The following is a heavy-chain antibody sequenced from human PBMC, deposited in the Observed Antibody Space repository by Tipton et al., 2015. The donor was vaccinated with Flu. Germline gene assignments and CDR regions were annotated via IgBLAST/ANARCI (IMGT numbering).Heavy chain of an antibody. CDR1: GGSISGNY. V-gene: IGHV4-59*01. CDR2: IYYSGST. CDR3: ARQFYRNYWDWYFDL. D-gene: IGHD4-11*01. J-gene: IGHJ2*01. Sequence: LRLSCTVSGGSISGNYWNWIRQPPGRGLEWIGYIYYSGSTVFNPSLKSRATISVDTSKNQFSLRLSSVTAADTAVYYCARQFYRNYWDWYFDLWGRGTLVTVSS.